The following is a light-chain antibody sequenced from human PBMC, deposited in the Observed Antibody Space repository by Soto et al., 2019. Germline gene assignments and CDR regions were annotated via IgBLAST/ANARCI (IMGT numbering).Light chain of an antibody. CDR3: QSYDSSLSGSKVV. J-gene: IGLJ2*01. CDR1: SSNIGAYD. Sequence: QSVLTQPPSVSGAPGHRVTISCTGSSSNIGAYDVHWYQQLPGTAPKLLISGNNNRPSGVPDRFSGSKSGSSASLAITGLQAEDEADYYCQSYDSSLSGSKVVFGGGTKLTFL. CDR2: GNN. V-gene: IGLV1-40*01.